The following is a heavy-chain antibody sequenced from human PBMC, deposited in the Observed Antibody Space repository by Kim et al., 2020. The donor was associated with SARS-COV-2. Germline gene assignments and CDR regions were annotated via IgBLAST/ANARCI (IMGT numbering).Heavy chain of an antibody. CDR3: ARGGAVDELGWFDL. CDR2: IYSSGST. D-gene: IGHD3-16*01. CDR1: GGSMSSFY. J-gene: IGHJ5*02. Sequence: SETLSLTCTVSGGSMSSFYWIWIRPPPGKGLELIGYIYSSGSTRSNPALKSRVTISVDTSKSQFSLDLSSVTTAYTAMYFCARGGAVDELGWFDLWGQGTLVTVSS. V-gene: IGHV4-59*01.